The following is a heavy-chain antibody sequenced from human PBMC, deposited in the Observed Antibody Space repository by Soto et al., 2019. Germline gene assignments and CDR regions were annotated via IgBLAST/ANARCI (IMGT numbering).Heavy chain of an antibody. CDR1: GGTFSSYT. CDR2: IIPILGIA. D-gene: IGHD5-18*01. J-gene: IGHJ5*02. Sequence: QVQLVQSGAEVKKPGSSVKVSCKASGGTFSSYTISWVRQAPGQGLEWMGRIIPILGIANYAQKFQGRVTITADNSTRTAYMELSSLRSEDTAVYYCARLSPDTAMVTWFDPWGQGTLVTVSS. CDR3: ARLSPDTAMVTWFDP. V-gene: IGHV1-69*02.